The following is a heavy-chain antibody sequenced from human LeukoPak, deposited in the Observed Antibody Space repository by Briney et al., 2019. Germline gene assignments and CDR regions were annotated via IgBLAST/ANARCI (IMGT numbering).Heavy chain of an antibody. Sequence: GGSLRLSCAASGFTFSSYAMSWVRQAPGKGLEWVSAISGSGGSTYYADSVKGRFTISRDNSKNTLHLQMNSLRAEDTAVYYCAKLSGYYYDSSGYYYEDYWGQGTLVTVSS. CDR2: ISGSGGST. CDR1: GFTFSSYA. D-gene: IGHD3-22*01. CDR3: AKLSGYYYDSSGYYYEDY. J-gene: IGHJ4*02. V-gene: IGHV3-23*01.